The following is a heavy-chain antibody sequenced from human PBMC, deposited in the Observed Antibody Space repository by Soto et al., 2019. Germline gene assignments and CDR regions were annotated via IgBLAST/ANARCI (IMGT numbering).Heavy chain of an antibody. V-gene: IGHV4-34*01. CDR1: GGSFSGYY. Sequence: PSETLSLTCAVYGGSFSGYYWSWIRQPPGKGLEWIGEINHSGSTNYNPSLKSRVTISVDTSKNQFSLKLSSVTAADTAVYYCARGGYSYGFYYYCGMDVWGQGTTVTVSS. CDR3: ARGGYSYGFYYYCGMDV. D-gene: IGHD5-18*01. CDR2: INHSGST. J-gene: IGHJ6*02.